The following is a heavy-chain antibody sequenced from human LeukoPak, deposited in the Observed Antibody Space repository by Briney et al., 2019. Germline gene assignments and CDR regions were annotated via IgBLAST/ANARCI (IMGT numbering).Heavy chain of an antibody. Sequence: GTSVKLSCKASGGTFSSYAISWVRQAPGHGLEWMGGIIPIFGTANYAQKFQGRVTITTDESTSTAYMELSSLRSEDTAVYYCARSVVPAALPRYYYYYMDVWGKGTTVTVSS. J-gene: IGHJ6*03. CDR1: GGTFSSYA. D-gene: IGHD2-2*01. CDR2: IIPIFGTA. V-gene: IGHV1-69*05. CDR3: ARSVVPAALPRYYYYYMDV.